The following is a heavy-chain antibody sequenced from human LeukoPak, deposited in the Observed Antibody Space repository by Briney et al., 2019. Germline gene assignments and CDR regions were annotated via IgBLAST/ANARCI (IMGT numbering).Heavy chain of an antibody. CDR2: IYADGRS. CDR3: ARPRDAEQLAGNAFDI. J-gene: IGHJ3*02. D-gene: IGHD6-6*01. V-gene: IGHV4-61*02. CDR1: NVSISSGSHY. Sequence: PSETLSLTCTVSNVSISSGSHYWNWIRQPAGKGLEWIGRIYADGRSNYNPSLRSRVTISVDTSKNQFSLKLSSVTAADTAVYYCARPRDAEQLAGNAFDIWGQGTMVTVSS.